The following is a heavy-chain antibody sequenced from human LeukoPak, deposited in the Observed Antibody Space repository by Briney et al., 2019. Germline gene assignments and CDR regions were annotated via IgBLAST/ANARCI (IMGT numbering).Heavy chain of an antibody. V-gene: IGHV4-38-2*02. Sequence: SETLSPTCTVSGYSINSGYYWGWIRQPPGKGLEWIGSIYHSGSTYYNPSLKSRVTISVDTSKNQFSLNLSSVTAADTAVYYCARDTITMIVVVTDRNHGMDVWGKGTTVTVSS. J-gene: IGHJ6*04. D-gene: IGHD3-22*01. CDR1: GYSINSGYY. CDR2: IYHSGST. CDR3: ARDTITMIVVVTDRNHGMDV.